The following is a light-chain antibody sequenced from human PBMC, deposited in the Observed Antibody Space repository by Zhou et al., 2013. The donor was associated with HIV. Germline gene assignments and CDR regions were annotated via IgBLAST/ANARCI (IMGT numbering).Light chain of an antibody. J-gene: IGKJ5*01. CDR2: AAS. CDR3: QQSYSTPRDT. CDR1: QSISGW. V-gene: IGKV1-39*01. Sequence: DIQMTQSPSTLSASVGDRVTITCRASQSISGWLAWYQQKPGKAPKLLIYAASSLQSGVPSRFSGSGSGTDFTLTISSLQPEDFATYYCQQSYSTPRDTFGQGTRLEIK.